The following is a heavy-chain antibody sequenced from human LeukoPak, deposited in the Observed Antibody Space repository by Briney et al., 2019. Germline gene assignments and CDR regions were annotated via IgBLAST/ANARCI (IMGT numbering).Heavy chain of an antibody. CDR1: GGSISSSSYY. J-gene: IGHJ6*02. D-gene: IGHD6-13*01. CDR3: ARGGYSSSWYEGYYYYGMDV. CDR2: IYYSGST. V-gene: IGHV4-39*01. Sequence: SETLSLTCTVSGGSISSSSYYWGWIRQPPGKGLEWIGSIYYSGSTYYNPSLKSRVTISVDTSKNQFSLKLSSVTAADTAVYYCARGGYSSSWYEGYYYYGMDVWGQGTTVTVSS.